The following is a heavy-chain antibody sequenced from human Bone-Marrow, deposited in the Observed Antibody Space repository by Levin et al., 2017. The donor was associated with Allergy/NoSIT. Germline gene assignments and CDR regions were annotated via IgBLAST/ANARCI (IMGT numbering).Heavy chain of an antibody. J-gene: IGHJ6*02. Sequence: RASETLSLTCNVSGVSINNYFWSWMRQPPGKGLEWIGYIYSTASSSYNPSLKNRVTMSIETSKNQFSLKLRSVTAADMAVYYCARAGDWESSVWYGTKDYAMEFWGQGTTVTVSS. CDR2: IYSTASS. CDR3: ARAGDWESSVWYGTKDYAMEF. V-gene: IGHV4-59*01. CDR1: GVSINNYF. D-gene: IGHD6-19*01.